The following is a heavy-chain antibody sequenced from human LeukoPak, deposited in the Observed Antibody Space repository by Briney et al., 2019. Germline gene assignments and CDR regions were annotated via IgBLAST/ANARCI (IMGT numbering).Heavy chain of an antibody. Sequence: SETLSLTCTVSGGSISSYYWSWIRQPPGKGLDWIGYIYYSGSTNYNPSLKSRVTISVDTSKNQFSLKLSSVTAADTAVYYCARGYSSSSNFDYWGQGTLVTVSS. D-gene: IGHD6-6*01. J-gene: IGHJ4*02. V-gene: IGHV4-59*01. CDR1: GGSISSYY. CDR2: IYYSGST. CDR3: ARGYSSSSNFDY.